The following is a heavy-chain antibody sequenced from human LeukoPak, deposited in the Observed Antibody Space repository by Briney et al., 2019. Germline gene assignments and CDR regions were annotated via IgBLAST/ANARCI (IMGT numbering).Heavy chain of an antibody. Sequence: GSSVKVSCKASGGTFSSYAISWVRQAPGQGHEWMGGIIPIFGTANYAQKFQGRVTITADESTSTAYMELSRLRSDDTAVYYCARGIRYFDWLSGLPDYWGQGTLVTVSS. CDR3: ARGIRYFDWLSGLPDY. V-gene: IGHV1-69*01. CDR1: GGTFSSYA. D-gene: IGHD3-9*01. J-gene: IGHJ4*02. CDR2: IIPIFGTA.